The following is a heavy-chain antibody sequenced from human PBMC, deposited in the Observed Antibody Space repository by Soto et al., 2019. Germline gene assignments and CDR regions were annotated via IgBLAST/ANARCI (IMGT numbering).Heavy chain of an antibody. D-gene: IGHD2-2*02. J-gene: IGHJ6*02. CDR3: ARVGETIPSAIHNYYYYYGMDV. V-gene: IGHV5-10-1*01. Sequence: GESLKISCKGSGYSFTSYWISWVRQMPGKGLEWMGRVDPSDSYTNYSTSFHGHVTISADKSISTAYLQWSSLKASDTAMYYCARVGETIPSAIHNYYYYYGMDVWGQGTTVTVSS. CDR2: VDPSDSYT. CDR1: GYSFTSYW.